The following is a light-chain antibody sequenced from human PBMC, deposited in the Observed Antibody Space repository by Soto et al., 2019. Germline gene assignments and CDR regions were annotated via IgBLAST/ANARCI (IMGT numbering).Light chain of an antibody. V-gene: IGKV1-5*01. CDR1: QSISSW. Sequence: DIQMTQSPSTLSASVGDRVTLTCRASQSISSWLAWYQQKPGKAPKLLIYHAYSLESGVPSRFSGSESGTEFNLTINSLQPDDFATYYCQQYNSYSTFGQGTKVEIK. CDR2: HAY. J-gene: IGKJ1*01. CDR3: QQYNSYST.